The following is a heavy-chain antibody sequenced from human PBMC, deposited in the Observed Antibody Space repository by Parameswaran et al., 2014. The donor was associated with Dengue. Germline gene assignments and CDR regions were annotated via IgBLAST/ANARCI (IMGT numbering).Heavy chain of an antibody. J-gene: IGHJ6*02. V-gene: IGHV3-48*03. CDR2: ISSSGSTI. Sequence: VRQMPGKGLEWVSYISSSGSTIYYADSVKGRFTISRDNAKNSLYLQMNSLRAEDTAVYYCARGYGAKWGSYYDFWSGYPAYYYYGMDVWGQGTTVTVSS. D-gene: IGHD3-3*01. CDR3: ARGYGAKWGSYYDFWSGYPAYYYYGMDV.